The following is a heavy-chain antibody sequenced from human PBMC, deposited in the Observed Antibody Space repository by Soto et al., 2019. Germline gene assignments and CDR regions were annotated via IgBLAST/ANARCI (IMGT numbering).Heavy chain of an antibody. D-gene: IGHD1-7*01. J-gene: IGHJ3*02. CDR1: GYSLTNYD. V-gene: IGHV1-8*01. Sequence: ASVKVSCKASGYSLTNYDIHWVRQATGQGPEWMGRKNPNSGNTGYAEKFQGRVTMTRNTSIGTDYMELSSLRSEDTAVYYCARGDGNFHDAFDIWGQGTMVTVSS. CDR2: KNPNSGNT. CDR3: ARGDGNFHDAFDI.